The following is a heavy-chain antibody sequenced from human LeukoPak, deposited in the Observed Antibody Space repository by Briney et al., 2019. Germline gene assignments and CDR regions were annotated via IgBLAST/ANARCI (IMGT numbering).Heavy chain of an antibody. D-gene: IGHD4-11*01. Sequence: GGSLRLSCAASGFTFNKSWMSWVRQAPGKGPEWVANIKEDGTQKYYVDSVRGRFTISRDNSKNTMYLQMNSLRAEDTAVYFCARDLRPRHDYGNLLFDCWGQGTLVTVSS. V-gene: IGHV3-7*01. CDR3: ARDLRPRHDYGNLLFDC. J-gene: IGHJ4*02. CDR2: IKEDGTQK. CDR1: GFTFNKSW.